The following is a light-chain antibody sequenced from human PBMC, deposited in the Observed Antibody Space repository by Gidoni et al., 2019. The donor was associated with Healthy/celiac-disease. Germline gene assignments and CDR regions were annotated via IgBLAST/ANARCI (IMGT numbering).Light chain of an antibody. CDR1: SSDDVGYNY. V-gene: IGLV2-14*01. CDR2: EVS. J-gene: IGLJ3*02. CDR3: SSYTSSSTRV. Sequence: QSALTQPASVSGSPGQSIPISCTGTSSDDVGYNYVPWYQQHPGNPPKLMIDEVSNRPSGVSTRFSVSKSGNTASLTISGLQAEDEADYYCSSYTSSSTRVFGGGTKLTVL.